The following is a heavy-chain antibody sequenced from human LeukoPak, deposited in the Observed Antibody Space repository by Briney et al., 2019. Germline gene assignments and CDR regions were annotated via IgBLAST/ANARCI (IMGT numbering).Heavy chain of an antibody. Sequence: PSETLSLTCTVSGGSISTYYWSWIRQPAGKGLEWIGRVSPSGSTNYNPSLKGRITMSVDMSKNQFSLNLTSVTAADTAVYSCAREPSSSSARAFDIWGQGTMVTVSS. D-gene: IGHD2-2*01. J-gene: IGHJ3*02. CDR3: AREPSSSSARAFDI. V-gene: IGHV4-4*07. CDR2: VSPSGST. CDR1: GGSISTYY.